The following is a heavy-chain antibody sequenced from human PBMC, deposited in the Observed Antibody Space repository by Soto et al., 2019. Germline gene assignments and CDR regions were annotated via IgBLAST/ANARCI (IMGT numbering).Heavy chain of an antibody. D-gene: IGHD3-3*01. Sequence: PSETLSLTCTVSGGSISSSSYYWGWIRQPPGKGLEWIGSIYYSGSTYYNPSLKSRVTISVDTSENQFSLKLSSVTAADTAVYYCARGVINYDFWSGVDYYGMDVWGQGTTVTVSS. J-gene: IGHJ6*02. CDR3: ARGVINYDFWSGVDYYGMDV. V-gene: IGHV4-39*01. CDR1: GGSISSSSYY. CDR2: IYYSGST.